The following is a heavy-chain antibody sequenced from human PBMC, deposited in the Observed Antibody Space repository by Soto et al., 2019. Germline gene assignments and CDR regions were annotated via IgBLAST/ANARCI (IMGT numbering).Heavy chain of an antibody. D-gene: IGHD3-9*01. J-gene: IGHJ4*02. CDR3: AIGGGDYNYLDY. V-gene: IGHV3-74*01. CDR1: GFLFNTYW. CDR2: IKSDGSST. Sequence: EVQLVESGGGLVQPGGSLRLSCAASGFLFNTYWMFWVRQAPRKGLLWVSRIKSDGSSTNYAESVKGRFTISRDNAKKTLYLQMTSLRAEDTAGYYCAIGGGDYNYLDYWGQGILVTVSS.